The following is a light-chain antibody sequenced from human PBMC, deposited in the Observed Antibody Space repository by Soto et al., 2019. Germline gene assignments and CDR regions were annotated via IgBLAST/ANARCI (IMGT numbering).Light chain of an antibody. V-gene: IGKV3-15*01. Sequence: EIVMTQSPATLPVSPGERATLSCRASQSVSSNLAWYQQKPGQAPRLLIYGASTRATGIPARFSGSGPGTEFTLTISSLQSEDFAVYYCQQYNNWPPLTFGGGTKVEIK. CDR3: QQYNNWPPLT. J-gene: IGKJ4*01. CDR1: QSVSSN. CDR2: GAS.